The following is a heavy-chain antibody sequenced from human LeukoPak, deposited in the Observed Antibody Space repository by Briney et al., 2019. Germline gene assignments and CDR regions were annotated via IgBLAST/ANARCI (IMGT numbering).Heavy chain of an antibody. CDR2: IYSGGST. CDR3: ARAKDALYYYYGMDV. D-gene: IGHD2-15*01. V-gene: IGHV3-66*01. Sequence: GGSLRLSCAASGFTFNSNYMSWLRQAPGKGLEGVSVIYSGGSTYYADFVKGRFSISRDNSKNTLYLQMNSLRVEDTAVYYCARAKDALYYYYGMDVWGQGTTVTVSS. CDR1: GFTFNSNY. J-gene: IGHJ6*02.